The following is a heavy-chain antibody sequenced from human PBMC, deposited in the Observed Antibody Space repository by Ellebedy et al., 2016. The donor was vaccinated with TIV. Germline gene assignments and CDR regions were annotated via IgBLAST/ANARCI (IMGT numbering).Heavy chain of an antibody. CDR2: ISGSGGST. Sequence: PGGSLSLSCAASGFTFSSYIMNWIRQAPGTGLELVIAISGSGGSTYYADSVKGRFTISRDNSKNTLYLQMNSLRAEDTAMYYCARGELYGGMDVWGQGTTVTVSS. D-gene: IGHD3-10*01. J-gene: IGHJ6*02. V-gene: IGHV3-23*01. CDR3: ARGELYGGMDV. CDR1: GFTFSSYI.